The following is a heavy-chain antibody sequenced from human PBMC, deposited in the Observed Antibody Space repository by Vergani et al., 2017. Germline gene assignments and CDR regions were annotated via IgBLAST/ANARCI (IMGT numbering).Heavy chain of an antibody. CDR3: ARRVGYCSRASCYSGGAVDY. J-gene: IGHJ4*02. CDR2: ISSSSSYI. Sequence: EVQLVESGGGLVKPGGSLRLSCAASGFTFSSYSMNWVRQAPGKGLECVSSISSSSSYIYYADSVKGRFTISRDNAKNSLYLQMNSLRAEDTAVYYCARRVGYCSRASCYSGGAVDYWGQGTLVTVSS. V-gene: IGHV3-21*01. CDR1: GFTFSSYS. D-gene: IGHD2-2*02.